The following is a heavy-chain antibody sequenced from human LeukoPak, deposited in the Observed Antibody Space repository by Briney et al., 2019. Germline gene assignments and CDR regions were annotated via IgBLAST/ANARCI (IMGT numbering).Heavy chain of an antibody. CDR3: ARDRGEANWAPGDY. CDR1: GFNLRNNV. Sequence: GGSLRLSCTASGFNLRNNVMHWVRQAPGKGLEWVAVTSEDGSTIYYADSVAGRFTISRDNSKNTLYLQLNSLGAEDTAVYYCARDRGEANWAPGDYWGQGTLDTVSS. CDR2: TSEDGSTI. D-gene: IGHD7-27*01. J-gene: IGHJ4*02. V-gene: IGHV3-30-3*01.